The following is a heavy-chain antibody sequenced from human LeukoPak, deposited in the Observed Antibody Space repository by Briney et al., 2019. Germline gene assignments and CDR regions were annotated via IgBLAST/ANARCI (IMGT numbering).Heavy chain of an antibody. CDR1: DYFITSGDY. CDR3: ARNMSTEGWFDS. CDR2: IYNSVST. Sequence: SETLSLTCVVSDYFITSGDYWAWIRQPPGKGLEWIGSIYNSVSTSYNPSLKSRVTMSVDPSKNQFSLNLRSVTAADTAVYFCARNMSTEGWFDSWGRGTLVTVSS. V-gene: IGHV4-38-2*01. J-gene: IGHJ5*01. D-gene: IGHD5/OR15-5a*01.